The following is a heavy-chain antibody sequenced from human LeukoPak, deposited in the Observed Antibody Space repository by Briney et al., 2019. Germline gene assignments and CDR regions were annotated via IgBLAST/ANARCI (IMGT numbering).Heavy chain of an antibody. V-gene: IGHV1-18*01. Sequence: ASVKVSCKASGYTFSSFGITWVRQAPGQGLEWMGWINTHNGDTNYAQKLQGRVTMTTDTSTSTAYMELRSLRSDDTAVYYCARDGYRLSGYFYYMDVWGKRTTVTVSS. CDR3: ARDGYRLSGYFYYMDV. J-gene: IGHJ6*03. D-gene: IGHD2-2*03. CDR2: INTHNGDT. CDR1: GYTFSSFG.